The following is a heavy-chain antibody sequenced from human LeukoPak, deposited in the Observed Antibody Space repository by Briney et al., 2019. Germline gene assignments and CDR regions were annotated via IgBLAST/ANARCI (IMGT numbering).Heavy chain of an antibody. CDR2: ISAYNGNT. CDR1: GYTFTSYG. J-gene: IGHJ6*02. V-gene: IGHV1-18*01. D-gene: IGHD3/OR15-3a*01. Sequence: GASVKVSCTASGYTFTSYGISWVRQAPGQELEWMGWISAYNGNTNYAQKLQGRVTMTTDTSTSTAYMELRSLRSDDTAVYYCARGGPPYYYYGMDVWGQGTTVTVSS. CDR3: ARGGPPYYYYGMDV.